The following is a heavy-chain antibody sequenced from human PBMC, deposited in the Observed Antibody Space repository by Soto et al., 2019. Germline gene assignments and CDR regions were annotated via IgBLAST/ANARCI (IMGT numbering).Heavy chain of an antibody. V-gene: IGHV4-59*08. J-gene: IGHJ6*03. CDR1: GVSISSYY. CDR3: ARLRSYYYYMDV. Sequence: SETLSLTCTVSGVSISSYYWSWVRQPPGKGLEWIGYIYYSGSTNYNPSLKSRVTISVDTSKNQFSLKLSSVTAADTAVYYCARLRSYYYYMDVWGKGTTVTVSS. CDR2: IYYSGST.